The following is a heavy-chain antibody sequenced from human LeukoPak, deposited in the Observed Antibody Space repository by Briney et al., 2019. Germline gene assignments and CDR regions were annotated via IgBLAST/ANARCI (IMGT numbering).Heavy chain of an antibody. V-gene: IGHV1-69*06. CDR2: IIPIFGTA. CDR1: GGTFSSYA. Sequence: SVKVSCKASGGTFSSYAISWVRQAPGQGLEWMAGIIPIFGTANYAQKFQGRVTITADKSTSTAYMELSSPRSEDTAVYYCARERFGELTHTPVFDYWGQGTLVTVSS. CDR3: ARERFGELTHTPVFDY. D-gene: IGHD3-10*01. J-gene: IGHJ4*02.